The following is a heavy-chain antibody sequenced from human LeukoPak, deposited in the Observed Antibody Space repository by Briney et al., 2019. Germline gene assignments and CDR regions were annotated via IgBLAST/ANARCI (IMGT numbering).Heavy chain of an antibody. D-gene: IGHD2-15*01. CDR3: ARCSGGSCYSSFDY. CDR1: GCTVSSNY. CDR2: IYNGDST. Sequence: GGSVTLSCAASGCTVSSNYMSWVRQAPGKGLEWVAVIYNGDSTYYAASVKGRFTSSRDNSKNTLYLQMNSLRAEDTAVYYCARCSGGSCYSSFDYWGQGTLVTVSS. V-gene: IGHV3-53*01. J-gene: IGHJ4*02.